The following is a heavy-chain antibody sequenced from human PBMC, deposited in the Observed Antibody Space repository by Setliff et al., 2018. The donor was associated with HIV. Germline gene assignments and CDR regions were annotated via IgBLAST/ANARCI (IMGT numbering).Heavy chain of an antibody. V-gene: IGHV1-69*05. CDR1: GGTFSSYA. J-gene: IGHJ4*02. D-gene: IGHD6-19*01. CDR3: ARRLSSGSYFGY. Sequence: EASVKVSCKASGGTFSSYAISWVRQAPGQGLEWMGGIIPIFGTANYAQKFQGRVTITTDESTSTAYMELSSLRAEDTAVYYCARRLSSGSYFGYWGQGTLVTVSS. CDR2: IIPIFGTA.